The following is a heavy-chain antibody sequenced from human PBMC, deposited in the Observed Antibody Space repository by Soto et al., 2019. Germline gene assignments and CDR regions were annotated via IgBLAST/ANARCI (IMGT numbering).Heavy chain of an antibody. V-gene: IGHV5-10-1*01. CDR3: ARPREYTIFGVLTPDLAS. CDR2: IDPRDSYT. D-gene: IGHD3-3*01. J-gene: IGHJ4*02. Sequence: PGESLKISCQTSGYDFTTYWINWVRQVPGKGLEWIGRIDPRDSYTNYNPSFQGHVTISADKSISTAYLQWSSLKASDSAMYYCARPREYTIFGVLTPDLASWGQGTLVTVS. CDR1: GYDFTTYW.